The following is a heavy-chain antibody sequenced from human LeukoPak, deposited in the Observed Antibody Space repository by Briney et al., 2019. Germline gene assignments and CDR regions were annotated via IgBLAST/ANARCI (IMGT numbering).Heavy chain of an antibody. D-gene: IGHD3-3*01. Sequence: GGSLRLSCAASGFTFSSYAMSWVRQAPGKGLEWVSAISGSGGSTYYADSVKGRFTISRDNSKNTLYLQMNSLRAEDTAVYYCAKGSITIFGVVIWHDAFDTWGQGTMVTVSS. CDR3: AKGSITIFGVVIWHDAFDT. CDR2: ISGSGGST. J-gene: IGHJ3*02. V-gene: IGHV3-23*01. CDR1: GFTFSSYA.